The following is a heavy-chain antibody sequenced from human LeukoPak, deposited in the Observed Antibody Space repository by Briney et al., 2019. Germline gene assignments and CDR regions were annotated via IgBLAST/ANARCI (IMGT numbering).Heavy chain of an antibody. CDR2: IYTSGST. D-gene: IGHD1-26*01. CDR3: ARSGSYYSHYFDY. J-gene: IGHJ4*02. V-gene: IGHV4-61*02. Sequence: SQTLSLTCTVSGGSMSSGSYYWSWIRQPAGKGLEWIGRIYTSGSTNYNPSLKSRVTISVDTSKNQFSLKLSSVTAADTAVYYCARSGSYYSHYFDYWGQGTLVTVSS. CDR1: GGSMSSGSYY.